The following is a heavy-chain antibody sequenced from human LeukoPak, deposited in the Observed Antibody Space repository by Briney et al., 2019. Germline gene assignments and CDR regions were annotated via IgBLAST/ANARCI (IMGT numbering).Heavy chain of an antibody. CDR2: ISYDGSNK. V-gene: IGHV3-30*18. CDR1: GFTFSSYG. Sequence: GGSLRLSCAASGFTFSSYGMHWVRQAPGKGLEWVAVISYDGSNKYYADSVKGRFTISRDNSKNTLYLQMNSLRAEDTAVCYCAEHRDLSYWGQGTLVTVSS. CDR3: AEHRDLSY. J-gene: IGHJ4*02.